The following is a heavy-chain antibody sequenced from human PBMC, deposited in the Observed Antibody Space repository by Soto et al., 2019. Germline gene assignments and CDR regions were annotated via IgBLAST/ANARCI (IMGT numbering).Heavy chain of an antibody. CDR2: ISGSGGST. J-gene: IGHJ6*02. D-gene: IGHD3-10*01. CDR1: GITFSSYA. V-gene: IGHV3-23*01. CDR3: AKPLNYSGSGTVDYYYHGMDV. Sequence: PWGSLRLSCAASGITFSSYAMSWVRQAPGKGLEWVSAISGSGGSTYYADSVKGRFTISRDNSKNTLYLQMNSLRAEDTAVYYCAKPLNYSGSGTVDYYYHGMDVWGQGTTVNVSS.